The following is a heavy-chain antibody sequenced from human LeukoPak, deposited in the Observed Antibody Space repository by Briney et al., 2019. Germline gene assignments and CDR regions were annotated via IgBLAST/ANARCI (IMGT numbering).Heavy chain of an antibody. CDR2: ISYDGSNK. J-gene: IGHJ4*02. Sequence: GGSLRLSCAASGFTFSSYAMHWVRQAPGKGLEWVAVISYDGSNKYYADAVKGRFTISRDNSKNTLYLQMNSLRAEDTAVYYCAKAIVLTTLSSFDYWGQGTLVTVSS. V-gene: IGHV3-30-3*01. CDR1: GFTFSSYA. D-gene: IGHD4/OR15-4a*01. CDR3: AKAIVLTTLSSFDY.